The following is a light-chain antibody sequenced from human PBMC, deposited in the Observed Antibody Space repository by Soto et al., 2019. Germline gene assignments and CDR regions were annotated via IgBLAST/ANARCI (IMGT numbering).Light chain of an antibody. V-gene: IGKV3-11*01. CDR3: HHRSNWPST. Sequence: EIVLTQSPATLSLSPGERATLSCRASQSVSSYLAWYQQKPGQAPRLLIYDASNRATGIPARFSGSGSGTDFTLTITSLEPEDFAVYYCHHRSNWPSTFGGGTKVEIK. CDR2: DAS. J-gene: IGKJ4*01. CDR1: QSVSSY.